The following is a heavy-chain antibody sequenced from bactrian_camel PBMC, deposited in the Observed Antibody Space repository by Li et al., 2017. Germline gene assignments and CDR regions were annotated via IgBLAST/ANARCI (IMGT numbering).Heavy chain of an antibody. D-gene: IGHD5*01. Sequence: VQLVESGGGSVQAGGSLRLSCAASRYTYTYDRWCMGWFRQAPGKEREGVATSRGSDITSYADSVKGRFTISRDNAKNRLYLQLNSLQVEDTAMYFCFVGWKQAASVGGGPGTQVTVS. J-gene: IGHJ4*01. CDR2: TSRGSDIT. V-gene: IGHV3S59*01. CDR1: RYTYTYDRWC.